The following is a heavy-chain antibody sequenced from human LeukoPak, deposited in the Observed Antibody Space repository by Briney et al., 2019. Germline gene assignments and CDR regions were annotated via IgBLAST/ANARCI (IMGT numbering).Heavy chain of an antibody. V-gene: IGHV1-18*01. CDR3: ARDLYYYGSGSYYDVFDV. J-gene: IGHJ3*01. CDR2: ISAYKGNT. Sequence: ASVKVSCKASGYTFSTYGISWVRQAPGQGLEWMGWISAYKGNTYYAQKLQGRVTMTADTSTSTAYMELRSLRSDDTAIYYCARDLYYYGSGSYYDVFDVWGQGTMVTVSS. D-gene: IGHD3-10*01. CDR1: GYTFSTYG.